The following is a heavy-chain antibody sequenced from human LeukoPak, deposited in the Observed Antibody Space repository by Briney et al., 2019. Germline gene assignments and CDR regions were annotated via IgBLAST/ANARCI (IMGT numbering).Heavy chain of an antibody. J-gene: IGHJ6*03. CDR1: GFTFNTYA. Sequence: GGSLRLSCAASGFTFNTYAMSWVRQAPGKGLEWVSVIYSGGSTYYADSVKGRFTISRDNSKNTLYLQMNSLRAEDTAVYYCARVVVAGTFYYYYMDVWGKGTTVTISS. V-gene: IGHV3-53*01. D-gene: IGHD6-19*01. CDR3: ARVVVAGTFYYYYMDV. CDR2: IYSGGST.